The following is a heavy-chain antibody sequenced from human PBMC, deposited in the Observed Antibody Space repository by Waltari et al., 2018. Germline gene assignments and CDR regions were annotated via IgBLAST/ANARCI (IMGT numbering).Heavy chain of an antibody. J-gene: IGHJ6*02. D-gene: IGHD3-16*01. CDR3: ARERKMGRWLPKFGANYYYYGMDV. Sequence: QVQLQESGPGLVKPSETLSLTCTVSGGSISSYYWSWIRQPPGTGLEWMGYIYYSGSTNYNPSLKSRVTISVDTSKNQFSLKLSSVTAADTAVYYCARERKMGRWLPKFGANYYYYGMDVWGQGTTVTVSS. V-gene: IGHV4-59*01. CDR1: GGSISSYY. CDR2: IYYSGST.